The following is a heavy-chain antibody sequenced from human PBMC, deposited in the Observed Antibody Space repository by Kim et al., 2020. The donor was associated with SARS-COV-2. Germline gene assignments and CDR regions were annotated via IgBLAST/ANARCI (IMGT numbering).Heavy chain of an antibody. D-gene: IGHD2-2*02. CDR1: GGSISSSSYY. CDR3: ARHPANGIVVVPAAIGY. Sequence: SETLSLTCTVSGGSISSSSYYWGWIRQPPGKGLEWIGSIYYSGSTYYNPSLKSRVTISVDTSKNQFSLKLSSVTAADTAVYYCARHPANGIVVVPAAIGYWGQRTLVTVSS. J-gene: IGHJ4*02. CDR2: IYYSGST. V-gene: IGHV4-39*01.